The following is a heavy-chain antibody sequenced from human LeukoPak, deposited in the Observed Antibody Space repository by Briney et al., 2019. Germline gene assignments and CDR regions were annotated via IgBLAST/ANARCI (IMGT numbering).Heavy chain of an antibody. J-gene: IGHJ4*02. Sequence: GGSLRLSCAASGFTFSAYYMSWIRQAPGKGLEWVSYISTTGSTIKYADSVKGRFTISRDNAKNSLFLHMNSLRAEDTAVYYCVRLKAAYTGYDLIDYWGQGTLITVSP. CDR1: GFTFSAYY. CDR2: ISTTGSTI. CDR3: VRLKAAYTGYDLIDY. D-gene: IGHD5-12*01. V-gene: IGHV3-11*01.